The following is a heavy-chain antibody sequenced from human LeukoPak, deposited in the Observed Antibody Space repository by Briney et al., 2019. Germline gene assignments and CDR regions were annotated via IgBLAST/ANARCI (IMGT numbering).Heavy chain of an antibody. Sequence: PSETLSLTCAVYGGSFSGYYWSWIRQPPGKGLEWIGEINHSGSTNYNPSLKSRVTISVDTSKNQLSLKLSSVTAADTAVYYCKIYYYGMDVWGQGTTVTVSS. CDR2: INHSGST. J-gene: IGHJ6*02. CDR3: KIYYYGMDV. CDR1: GGSFSGYY. V-gene: IGHV4-34*01.